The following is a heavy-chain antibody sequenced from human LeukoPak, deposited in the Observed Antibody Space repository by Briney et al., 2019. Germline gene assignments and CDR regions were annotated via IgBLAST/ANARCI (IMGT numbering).Heavy chain of an antibody. CDR3: AKERLTTTTFDS. CDR2: ISGSGGST. Sequence: GGSLRLSCAASGFTFSTYAMSWVRQAPGKGLEWVSLISGSGGSTYYADSVKGRFTISRDNGKNTLSLQMDSLRAEDTALYYCAKERLTTTTFDSWGRGTLVTVSS. J-gene: IGHJ4*02. CDR1: GFTFSTYA. V-gene: IGHV3-23*01. D-gene: IGHD4-11*01.